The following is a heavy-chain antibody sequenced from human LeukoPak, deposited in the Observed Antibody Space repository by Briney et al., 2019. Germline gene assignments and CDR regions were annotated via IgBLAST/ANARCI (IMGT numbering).Heavy chain of an antibody. CDR1: GFTFDDYA. Sequence: GGSLRLSCAASGFTFDDYAMHWVRQAPGKGLEWVSGISWNSGSIGYADSVKGRFTISRDNAKNSLYLQMNSLRAEDTALYYCAKDRAYSSSGYGMDVWGQGTTVTVSS. J-gene: IGHJ6*02. V-gene: IGHV3-9*01. D-gene: IGHD6-6*01. CDR3: AKDRAYSSSGYGMDV. CDR2: ISWNSGSI.